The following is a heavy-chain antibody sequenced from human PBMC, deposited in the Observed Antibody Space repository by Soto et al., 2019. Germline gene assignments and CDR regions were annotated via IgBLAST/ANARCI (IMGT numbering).Heavy chain of an antibody. V-gene: IGHV4-39*01. CDR1: GGSISSSSYY. D-gene: IGHD6-6*01. CDR2: IYYSGST. J-gene: IGHJ5*02. Sequence: QLQLQESGPGLVKPSETLSLTCTVSGGSISSSSYYWGWIRQPPGKGLEWIGSIYYSGSTYYNPPLKSRVTISVDTSKNQFSLKLSSVTAADTAVYYCASGYSSSSFTTFDPWGQGTLVTVSS. CDR3: ASGYSSSSFTTFDP.